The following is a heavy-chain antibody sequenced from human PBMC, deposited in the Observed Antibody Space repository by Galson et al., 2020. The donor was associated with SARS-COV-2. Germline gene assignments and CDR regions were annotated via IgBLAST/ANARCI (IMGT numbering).Heavy chain of an antibody. D-gene: IGHD2-8*01. V-gene: IGHV2-26*01. Sequence: SGPTLVKPTETLTLTCTVSGFSLNHARMAVSWIRQPPGKALEWLAHIFSNDQKSYSTSLKTRLTISKDASKSQVVLTMTNMDPVDTATYYCARLWVEPGLMYFYFDYYMDVWGKGTTVSVSS. CDR1: GFSLNHARMA. J-gene: IGHJ6*03. CDR2: IFSNDQK. CDR3: ARLWVEPGLMYFYFDYYMDV.